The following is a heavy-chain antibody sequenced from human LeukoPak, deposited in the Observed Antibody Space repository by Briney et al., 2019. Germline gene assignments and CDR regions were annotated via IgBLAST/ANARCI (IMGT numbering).Heavy chain of an antibody. V-gene: IGHV4-34*01. CDR2: INHSGST. Sequence: PSETLSLTCAVYGGSFSGYYWSWIRQPPGKGLEWIGEINHSGSTNYNPSLKSRVTISVDTSKNQFSLKLSSVTAADTAVYYCARLGISARPYWGQGTLVTVSS. CDR1: GGSFSGYY. D-gene: IGHD7-27*01. J-gene: IGHJ4*02. CDR3: ARLGISARPY.